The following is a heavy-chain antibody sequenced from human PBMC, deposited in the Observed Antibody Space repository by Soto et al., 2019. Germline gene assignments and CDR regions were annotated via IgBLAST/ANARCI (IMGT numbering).Heavy chain of an antibody. CDR2: ISAYNGNT. CDR1: GYTFTSYG. Sequence: ASVNVSCKASGYTFTSYGISWVLQAPGQGLEWMGWISAYNGNTNYAQKLQGRVTMTTDTSTSTAYMELRSLRSDDTAVYYCARIFSVASNWFDPWGQGTLVTVSS. D-gene: IGHD6-19*01. J-gene: IGHJ5*02. V-gene: IGHV1-18*01. CDR3: ARIFSVASNWFDP.